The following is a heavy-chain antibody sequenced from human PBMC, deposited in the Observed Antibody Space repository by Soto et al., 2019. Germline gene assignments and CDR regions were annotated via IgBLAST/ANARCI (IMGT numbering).Heavy chain of an antibody. CDR1: GYAFTTYG. V-gene: IGHV1-18*01. CDR2: ISAHNGNT. D-gene: IGHD3-10*01. CDR3: ARGRYGAY. Sequence: QVHLVQSGAEVKKPGASVKVSCKGSGYAFTTYGITWVRQAPGKGLEWMGWISAHNGNTNYAQKLQGRVTVTRDTSTSTAYMELRSPRSDATAVYYCARGRYGAYWGQGDLVTVSS. J-gene: IGHJ4*02.